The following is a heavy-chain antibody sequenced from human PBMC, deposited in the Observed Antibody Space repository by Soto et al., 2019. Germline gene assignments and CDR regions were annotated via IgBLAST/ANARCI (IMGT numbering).Heavy chain of an antibody. J-gene: IGHJ6*03. V-gene: IGHV4-39*01. CDR3: ARRLPIGYYYYMDV. CDR1: GGFISSSSYY. Sequence: SETLSLTCTVSGGFISSSSYYWGWIRQPPGKGLEWIGSIYYSGSTYYNPSLKSRVTISVDTSKNQFSLKLSSVTAADTAVYYCARRLPIGYYYYMDVWGKGTTVTVSS. CDR2: IYYSGST.